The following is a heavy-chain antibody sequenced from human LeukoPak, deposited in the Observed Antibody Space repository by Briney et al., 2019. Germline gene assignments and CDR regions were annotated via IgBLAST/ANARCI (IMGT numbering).Heavy chain of an antibody. V-gene: IGHV3-21*01. CDR2: ISSSNSYI. J-gene: IGHJ4*02. Sequence: PGGSLRLSCAASGFTFSSYGMNWVRQAPGKGLEWVSSISSSNSYIYYADSVKGRFTISRDNAKNSLYLQMNSLRAEDTAVYYCARGPPFDYRGQGTLVTVSS. CDR1: GFTFSSYG. CDR3: ARGPPFDY.